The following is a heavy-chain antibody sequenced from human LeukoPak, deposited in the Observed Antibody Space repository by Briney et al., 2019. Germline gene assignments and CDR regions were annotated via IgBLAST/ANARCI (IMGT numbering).Heavy chain of an antibody. CDR1: GGSISSYY. CDR2: IYYSGST. J-gene: IGHJ5*02. CDR3: ARLGVRYSTSSWWFDP. Sequence: SETLSLTCTVSGGSISSYYWSWIRQPPGKGLEWIGYIYYSGSTKYNPSLKSRVTISVDTSKNQFSLKLSSVTAADTAVYYCARLGVRYSTSSWWFDPWGQGTLVTVSS. V-gene: IGHV4-59*08. D-gene: IGHD6-6*01.